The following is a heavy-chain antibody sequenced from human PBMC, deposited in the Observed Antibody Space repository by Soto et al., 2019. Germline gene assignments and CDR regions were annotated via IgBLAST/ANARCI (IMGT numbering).Heavy chain of an antibody. D-gene: IGHD3-9*01. CDR1: GYTFTSYA. J-gene: IGHJ6*02. CDR2: INAGNGNT. CDR3: ASSTGSLRYFDWLSNHYYYYGMDV. V-gene: IGHV1-3*01. Sequence: ASVKVSCKASGYTFTSYAMHWVRQAPGQRLEWMGWINAGNGNTKYSQKFQGRVTITRDTSASTAYMELSSLRSEDTAVYYCASSTGSLRYFDWLSNHYYYYGMDVWGQGTTVTVSS.